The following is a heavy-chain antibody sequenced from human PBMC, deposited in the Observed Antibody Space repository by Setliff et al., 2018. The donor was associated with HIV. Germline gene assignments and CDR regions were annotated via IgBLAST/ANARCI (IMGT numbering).Heavy chain of an antibody. CDR2: IYYSGST. CDR3: ARAGYYGSTSYWEYFQH. CDR1: GGSISSHY. Sequence: PSETLSLTCTVSGGSISSHYWSWIRQPPGKGLEWIGSIYYSGSTNYNPSLKSRVTLSVDTSKNQFSLKLSSVTAADTAVYYCARAGYYGSTSYWEYFQHWGQGTLVTVSS. D-gene: IGHD3-22*01. J-gene: IGHJ1*01. V-gene: IGHV4-59*11.